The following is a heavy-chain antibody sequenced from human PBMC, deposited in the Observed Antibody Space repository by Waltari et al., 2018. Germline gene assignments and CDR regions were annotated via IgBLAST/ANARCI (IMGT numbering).Heavy chain of an antibody. CDR3: ARYSSGWPYWYFDL. D-gene: IGHD6-19*01. CDR1: GYTCPRNY. CDR2: INPNSGGT. V-gene: IGHV1-2*02. J-gene: IGHJ2*01. Sequence: QVQLVQSGAEVKKPGASVQVSCKASGYTCPRNYMHWVRQAPGQGLEWMGWINPNSGGTNYAQKFQGRVTMTRDTSISAAYMELSRLRSDDTAVYYCARYSSGWPYWYFDLWGRGTLVTVSS.